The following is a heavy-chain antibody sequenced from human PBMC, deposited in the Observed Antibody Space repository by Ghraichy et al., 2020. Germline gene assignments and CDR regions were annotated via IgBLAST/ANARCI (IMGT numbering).Heavy chain of an antibody. CDR3: ARNGAGGMDV. Sequence: LSLTCAASGFTFSDHYMDWVRQAPGKGLEWVGRTRNKANSYTTEYAASVKGRFTISRDDSKNSLYLQMNSLKTEDTAVYYCARNGAGGMDVWGQGTTVTVSS. V-gene: IGHV3-72*01. D-gene: IGHD1-26*01. CDR1: GFTFSDHY. CDR2: TRNKANSYTT. J-gene: IGHJ6*02.